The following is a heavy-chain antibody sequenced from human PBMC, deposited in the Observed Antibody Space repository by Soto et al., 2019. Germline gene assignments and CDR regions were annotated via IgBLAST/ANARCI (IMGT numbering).Heavy chain of an antibody. CDR2: ITTTGDGT. V-gene: IGHV3-23*01. CDR1: GFTFSSYA. CDR3: EKDISSYDFRSGFWS. Sequence: GGSLRLSCAASGFTFSSYAMSWVRQAPGKGLEWDSSITTTGDGTYYADSGKGRFTISRDNYKNTLSPQMNSLRAGDTDVSYCEKDISSYDFRSGFWSWGQGTLVTVSS. J-gene: IGHJ5*02. D-gene: IGHD3-3*01.